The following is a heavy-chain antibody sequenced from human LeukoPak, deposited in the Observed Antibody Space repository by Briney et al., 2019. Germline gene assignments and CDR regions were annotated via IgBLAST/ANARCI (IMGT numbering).Heavy chain of an antibody. J-gene: IGHJ4*02. Sequence: GALVKVSCEASGYTFTGYYMHGVRQAPGEGRGWVGWINPNSGGTHCAQKSQGRVTMTRDTSISAAYMEMSRLRSDDTAVYYCARWVEMATITFYFDSWGQGALVTVSS. D-gene: IGHD5-12*01. CDR3: ARWVEMATITFYFDS. V-gene: IGHV1-2*02. CDR1: GYTFTGYY. CDR2: INPNSGGT.